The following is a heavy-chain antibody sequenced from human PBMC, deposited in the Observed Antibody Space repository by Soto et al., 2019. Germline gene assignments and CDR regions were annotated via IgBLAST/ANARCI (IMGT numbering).Heavy chain of an antibody. V-gene: IGHV3-33*01. D-gene: IGHD3-16*01. CDR2: IWYDGSNK. CDR3: ARWGEGKRVDV. J-gene: IGHJ6*02. CDR1: GFTFSSHG. Sequence: QVQLVESGGGVVQPGRSLRLSCAASGFTFSSHGMHWVRQAPGKGLDWVAVIWYDGSNKYYADSVKGRFTISRDNSQNMLYLEMNRLRVEDTALYYCARWGEGKRVDVWGQGTTVTVSS.